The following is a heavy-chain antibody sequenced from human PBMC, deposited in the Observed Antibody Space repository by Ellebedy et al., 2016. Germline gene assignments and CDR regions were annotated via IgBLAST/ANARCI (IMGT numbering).Heavy chain of an antibody. CDR2: IYPTDSDT. CDR3: ARPGSYAP. J-gene: IGHJ5*02. D-gene: IGHD1-26*01. CDR1: GYSFATYW. Sequence: GESLKISCQGSGYSFATYWIGWVRQMPGKGLEWMGIIYPTDSDTRYSPSFQGQVTITADKSISTAYLQWSSLKASDTAMYYCARPGSYAPWGQGTLVTVSS. V-gene: IGHV5-51*01.